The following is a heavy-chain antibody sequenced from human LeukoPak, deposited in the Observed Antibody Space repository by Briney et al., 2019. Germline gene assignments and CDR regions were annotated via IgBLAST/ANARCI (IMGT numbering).Heavy chain of an antibody. V-gene: IGHV3-13*01. CDR2: IGTAGDT. J-gene: IGHJ5*02. CDR3: ARTYDRSANWFDP. CDR1: GFTFSNHA. Sequence: GGSLRLSCATSGFTFSNHAMHWVRQASGKGLEWVSAIGTAGDTFYPGSVKGRFTISRHNAKNSLYLQMNSLRTEDTAVYYCARTYDRSANWFDPWGQGTLVTVSS. D-gene: IGHD3-22*01.